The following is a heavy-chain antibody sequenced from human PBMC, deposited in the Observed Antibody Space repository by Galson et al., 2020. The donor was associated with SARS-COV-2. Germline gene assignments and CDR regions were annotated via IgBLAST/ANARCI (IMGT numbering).Heavy chain of an antibody. V-gene: IGHV6-1*01. J-gene: IGHJ4*02. CDR3: ARSPGISVAITFDY. D-gene: IGHD6-19*01. CDR1: GDSASSNSAA. Sequence: SQTLSLTCALSGDSASSNSAAWNCIRQSPSRGLEWLGRTSYRSKWYSEYAVSVKGRITINSDTSKNQFSLQLNSVTPEDTAVYYCARSPGISVAITFDYWGQGTLVTVSS. CDR2: TSYRSKWYS.